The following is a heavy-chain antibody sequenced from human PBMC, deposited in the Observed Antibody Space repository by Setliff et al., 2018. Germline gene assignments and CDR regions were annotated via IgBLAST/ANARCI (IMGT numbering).Heavy chain of an antibody. J-gene: IGHJ3*02. Sequence: GGSLRLSCAASGFTFDDYAMHWVRQAPGKGLEWVSGSSWNSGSIGYADSVKGRFTISRDNAKNSLYLQMNSLRAEDTALYYCAKSRYGDYTSGAFDIWGQGTMVTVSS. CDR2: SSWNSGSI. D-gene: IGHD4-17*01. V-gene: IGHV3-9*01. CDR3: AKSRYGDYTSGAFDI. CDR1: GFTFDDYA.